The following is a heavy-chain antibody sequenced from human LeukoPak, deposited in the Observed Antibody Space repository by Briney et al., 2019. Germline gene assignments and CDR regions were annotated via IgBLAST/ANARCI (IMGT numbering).Heavy chain of an antibody. V-gene: IGHV4-61*02. Sequence: SETLPLTCTVSGGSISSGSYYWSWIRQPAGKGLEWIGRIYTSGSTNYNPSLKSRVTISVDTSKNQFSLKLSSVTAADTAVYYCAIITGTTLEDPNYWGQGTLVTVSS. CDR3: AIITGTTLEDPNY. CDR2: IYTSGST. CDR1: GGSISSGSYY. D-gene: IGHD1-7*01. J-gene: IGHJ4*02.